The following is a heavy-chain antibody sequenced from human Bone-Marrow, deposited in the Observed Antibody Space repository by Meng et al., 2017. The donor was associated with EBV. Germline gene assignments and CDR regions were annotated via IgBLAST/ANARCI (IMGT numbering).Heavy chain of an antibody. J-gene: IGHJ4*02. Sequence: VQLGESGGGVVQPGRALRLSCAASGFTFSSYGMHWVRQAPGKGLEWVAVISYDGSNKYYADSVKGRFTISRDNSKNTLYLQMNSLRAEDTAVYYCAKDRGYFDYWGQGTLVTVAS. CDR2: ISYDGSNK. CDR1: GFTFSSYG. CDR3: AKDRGYFDY. D-gene: IGHD3-10*01. V-gene: IGHV3-30*18.